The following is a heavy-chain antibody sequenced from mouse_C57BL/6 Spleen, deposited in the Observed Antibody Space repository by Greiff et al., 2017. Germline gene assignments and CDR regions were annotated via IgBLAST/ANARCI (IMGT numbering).Heavy chain of an antibody. CDR2: ISSGSSTI. V-gene: IGHV5-17*01. J-gene: IGHJ2*01. CDR3: ARGGYPYYFDY. D-gene: IGHD3-2*02. Sequence: EVTLVESGGGLVKPGGSPKLSCAASGFTFSDYGMHWVRQAPEKGLEWVAYISSGSSTIYYADTVKGRFTISRDNAKNTLFLQMTSLRSEDTAMYYCARGGYPYYFDYWGQGTTLTVSS. CDR1: GFTFSDYG.